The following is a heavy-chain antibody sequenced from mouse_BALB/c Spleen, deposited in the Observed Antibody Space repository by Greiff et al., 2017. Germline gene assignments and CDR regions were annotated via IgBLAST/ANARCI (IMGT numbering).Heavy chain of an antibody. Sequence: EVQLQQSGPSLVKPSQTLSLTCSVTGDSITSGYWNWIRKFPGNKLEYMGYISYSGSTYYNPSLKSRISITRDTSKNQYYLQLNSVTTEDTATYYCARFGGNHWYFDVWGAGTTVTVSS. V-gene: IGHV3-8*02. CDR2: ISYSGST. CDR1: GDSITSGY. CDR3: ARFGGNHWYFDV. D-gene: IGHD2-1*01. J-gene: IGHJ1*01.